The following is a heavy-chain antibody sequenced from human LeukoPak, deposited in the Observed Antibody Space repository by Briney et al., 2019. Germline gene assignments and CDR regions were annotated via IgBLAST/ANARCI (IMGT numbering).Heavy chain of an antibody. CDR1: GGTFNSYT. V-gene: IGHV1-69*13. CDR3: ARVLHKRNYDSSDYYGS. Sequence: ASVKVSCKASGGTFNSYTINWVRQAPGQGLEWMGGIMPIFGSAKYAQRFQGRVTITADESTNTAYMELSSLKSEDTAVYYCARVLHKRNYDSSDYYGSWGQGTLVTVSS. CDR2: IMPIFGSA. D-gene: IGHD3-22*01. J-gene: IGHJ5*02.